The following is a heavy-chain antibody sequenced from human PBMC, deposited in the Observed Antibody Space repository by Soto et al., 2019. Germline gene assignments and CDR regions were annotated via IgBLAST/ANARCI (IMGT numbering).Heavy chain of an antibody. CDR3: AKDYTGSWYYFDY. J-gene: IGHJ4*02. Sequence: AGGSLRLSCAASGFTFDSYAMNWVRQAPGKGLEWVSAISGTGDTTYYADSVKGRFTISRDNSKNTLYLQMNSLRAEDTAVYYCAKDYTGSWYYFDYWGQGTLVTVSS. CDR1: GFTFDSYA. CDR2: ISGTGDTT. V-gene: IGHV3-23*01. D-gene: IGHD6-13*01.